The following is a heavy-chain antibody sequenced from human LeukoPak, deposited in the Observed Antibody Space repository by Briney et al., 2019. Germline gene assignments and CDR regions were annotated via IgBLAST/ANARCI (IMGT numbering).Heavy chain of an antibody. V-gene: IGHV4-31*03. CDR3: ARVTVGDYGDSRWVAPATTPTNWYFDL. J-gene: IGHJ2*01. Sequence: SETLSLTCTVSGGSISSGGYYWSWIRQHPGKGLEWIGYIYYSGSTYYNPSLKSRVTISVDTSKNQFSLKLSSVTAADTAVYYCARVTVGDYGDSRWVAPATTPTNWYFDLWGRGTLVTVSS. CDR2: IYYSGST. D-gene: IGHD4-17*01. CDR1: GGSISSGGYY.